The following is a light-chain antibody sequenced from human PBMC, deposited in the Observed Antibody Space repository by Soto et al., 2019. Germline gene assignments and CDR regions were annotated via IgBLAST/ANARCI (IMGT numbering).Light chain of an antibody. CDR1: QGIRHY. V-gene: IGKV1-5*03. Sequence: DIQMTQSPSSLSASVGDRVTITCRASQGIRHYLAWYQQKPGKAPKLLIYKASSLESGVPSRFSGSGSGTEFTLTITSLQPDDFATYYCQQYNSYSYTFGQGTKVDIK. CDR2: KAS. J-gene: IGKJ2*01. CDR3: QQYNSYSYT.